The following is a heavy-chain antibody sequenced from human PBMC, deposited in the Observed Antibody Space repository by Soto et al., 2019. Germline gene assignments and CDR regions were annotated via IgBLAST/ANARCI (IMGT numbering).Heavy chain of an antibody. V-gene: IGHV3-33*01. D-gene: IGHD2-15*01. CDR3: ARDGVETVTVEY. CDR1: GFTFSSYG. CDR2: IRYDGSNE. J-gene: IGHJ4*02. Sequence: QVQLVESGGGVVQPGRSLRLSCAASGFTFSSYGMHWVRQAPGKGLEWVAIIRYDGSNEDYANSVKGRFTISRDNSKNTLYLQINSVRAEDTSVYYCARDGVETVTVEYWGQGTLVNVSS.